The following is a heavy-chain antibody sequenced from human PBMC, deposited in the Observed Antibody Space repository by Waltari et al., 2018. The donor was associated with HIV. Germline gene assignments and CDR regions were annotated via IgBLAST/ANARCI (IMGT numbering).Heavy chain of an antibody. CDR1: GGSISSYY. CDR3: ARDSDYYGSGSYYSAFDI. V-gene: IGHV4-59*01. Sequence: QVQLQESGPGLVTPSENLSLTCTVPGGSISSYYWSWIRQPPGKGLEWIGYIYYSGSTNYNPSLKSRVTISVDTSKNQFSLKLSSVTAADTAVYYCARDSDYYGSGSYYSAFDIWGQGTMVTVSS. J-gene: IGHJ3*02. D-gene: IGHD3-10*01. CDR2: IYYSGST.